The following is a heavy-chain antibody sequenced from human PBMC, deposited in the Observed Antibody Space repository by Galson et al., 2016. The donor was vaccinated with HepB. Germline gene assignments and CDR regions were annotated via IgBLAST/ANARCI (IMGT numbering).Heavy chain of an antibody. D-gene: IGHD1-26*01. CDR2: ISSASSAI. J-gene: IGHJ5*02. CDR1: GFTFSSYS. Sequence: SLRLSCAASGFTFSSYSMNWVRQAPGKGLEWVSYISSASSAIFYADSVKGRFTISRDNAKNSLYLQMNSLRDEDSAVYFCARGAVGATILGNGFDPWGQGTLVTVSS. CDR3: ARGAVGATILGNGFDP. V-gene: IGHV3-48*02.